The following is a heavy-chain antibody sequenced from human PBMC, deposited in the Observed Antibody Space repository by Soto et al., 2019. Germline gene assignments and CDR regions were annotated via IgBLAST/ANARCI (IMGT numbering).Heavy chain of an antibody. D-gene: IGHD3-10*01. J-gene: IGHJ6*02. CDR2: ISATGGAT. V-gene: IGHV3-23*01. CDR3: AKTDRKLPLWFTIGDV. Sequence: GGSLRLSCAASGFTFSDNAMIWVRQTPGGGLERVSQISATGGATHYADSVKGRFTISRDNSKNTLYLQMNSLRAEDTAVYYCAKTDRKLPLWFTIGDVWGQGTTVTVSS. CDR1: GFTFSDNA.